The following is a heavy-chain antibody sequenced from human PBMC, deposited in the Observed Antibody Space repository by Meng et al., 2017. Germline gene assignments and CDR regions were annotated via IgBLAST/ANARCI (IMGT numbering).Heavy chain of an antibody. CDR1: GGTFSSYA. D-gene: IGHD6-13*01. CDR2: IIPIFGTA. V-gene: IGHV1-69*14. Sequence: QVQRVEAGADVKSPGSSGKVSCKASGGTFSSYAISWVRQAPGQGLEWMGGIIPIFGTANYAQKFQGRVTITADKSTSTAYMELSSLRSEDTAVYYCARDKRPSSSWYGNWFDPWGQGTLVTVSS. J-gene: IGHJ5*02. CDR3: ARDKRPSSSWYGNWFDP.